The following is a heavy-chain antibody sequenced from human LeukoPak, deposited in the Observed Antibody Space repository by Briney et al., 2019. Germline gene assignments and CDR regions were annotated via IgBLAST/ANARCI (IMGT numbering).Heavy chain of an antibody. D-gene: IGHD3-22*01. V-gene: IGHV3-48*04. CDR2: ISGSSGTT. CDR1: GFTFRTSN. Sequence: GGSLKLSCAASGFTFRTSNMNWVRQAPGKGLEWLSFISGSSGTTYYAASVKGRFTISSDNAQNSLYLQMNSLRADDTAVYYCARDYYDSSGKFSFASWGQGTLVTVSS. J-gene: IGHJ4*02. CDR3: ARDYYDSSGKFSFAS.